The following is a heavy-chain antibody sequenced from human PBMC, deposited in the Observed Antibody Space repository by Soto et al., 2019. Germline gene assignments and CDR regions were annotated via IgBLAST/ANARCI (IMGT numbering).Heavy chain of an antibody. CDR2: IIPIFGTA. CDR1: GGTFSSYA. CDR3: AKGYCSSTSCYQGHYYYGMDV. Sequence: ASVKVSCKASGGTFSSYAISWVRQAPGQGLEWMGGIIPIFGTANYAQKFQGRVTITADESTSTAYMELSSLRSEDPAVYYCAKGYCSSTSCYQGHYYYGMDVWGQGTTVTVSS. J-gene: IGHJ6*02. D-gene: IGHD2-2*01. V-gene: IGHV1-69*13.